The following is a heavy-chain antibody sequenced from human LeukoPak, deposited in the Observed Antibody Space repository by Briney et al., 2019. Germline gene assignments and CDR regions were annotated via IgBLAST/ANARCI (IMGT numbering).Heavy chain of an antibody. CDR1: GYTFTSYD. J-gene: IGHJ3*02. V-gene: IGHV1-8*01. CDR3: ARVHYGGNVDAFDI. CDR2: MNPNSGNT. Sequence: ASVKVSCKASGYTFTSYDINWVRQATGQGLEWMGWMNPNSGNTDYAQKFQGRVTMTRNTSISTAYMELSSLRSEDTAVYYCARVHYGGNVDAFDIWGQGTMVTVSS. D-gene: IGHD4-23*01.